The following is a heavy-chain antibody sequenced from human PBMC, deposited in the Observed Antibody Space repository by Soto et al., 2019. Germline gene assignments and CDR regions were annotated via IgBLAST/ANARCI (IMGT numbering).Heavy chain of an antibody. CDR2: IYPGDSDT. D-gene: IGHD3-3*01. V-gene: IGHV5-51*01. CDR3: ARANSHDFWSGYYTKYYYYYYMDV. J-gene: IGHJ6*03. CDR1: GYSFTSYW. Sequence: PGESLKISCKGSGYSFTSYWIGWVRQMPGKGLEWMGIIYPGDSDTRYSPSFQGQVTISADKSISTAYLQWSSLKASDTAIYYCARANSHDFWSGYYTKYYYYYYMDVWGKGTTVTVSS.